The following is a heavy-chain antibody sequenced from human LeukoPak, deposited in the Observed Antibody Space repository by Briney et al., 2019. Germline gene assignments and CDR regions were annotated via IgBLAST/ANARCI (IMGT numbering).Heavy chain of an antibody. J-gene: IGHJ4*02. V-gene: IGHV3-74*01. CDR2: INSDGSST. CDR1: GFTFSNYW. CDR3: ARDRDGPDY. D-gene: IGHD5-24*01. Sequence: GGSPRLSCAASGFTFSNYWMHWVRQGPGKGLVWVSRINSDGSSTRYADSVKGRFTISRDNAKNTLYLQMNSLRAEDTAVYYCARDRDGPDYWGQGTLVTVSS.